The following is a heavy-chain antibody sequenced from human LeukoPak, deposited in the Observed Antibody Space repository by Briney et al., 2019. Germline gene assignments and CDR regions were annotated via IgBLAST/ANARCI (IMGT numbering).Heavy chain of an antibody. D-gene: IGHD3-3*01. Sequence: GASVKVSCKASSYTFTRYGISWVRQAPGQGLEWMEWISAFNGDTKYPQKLQGRVSMTTDTSTNTAYMELRSLRSDDTAVYYCARDSYDFWSGSYDAFDIWGQGTMVTVSS. J-gene: IGHJ3*02. CDR1: SYTFTRYG. CDR3: ARDSYDFWSGSYDAFDI. V-gene: IGHV1-18*01. CDR2: ISAFNGDT.